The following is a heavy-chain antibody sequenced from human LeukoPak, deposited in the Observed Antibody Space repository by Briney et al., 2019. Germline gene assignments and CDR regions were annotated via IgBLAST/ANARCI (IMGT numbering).Heavy chain of an antibody. CDR2: IYYSGGT. D-gene: IGHD6-13*01. J-gene: IGHJ6*03. CDR3: ARRAAAVGTFYMAF. V-gene: IGHV4-59*01. Sequence: PSETLSLTCTVSGGSINSYYWNWIRQPPGKGLEWIGYIYYSGGTNYNTSLKSRVTIAVDTTKNQFSLKRSSVTAADTAVYYCARRAAAVGTFYMAFGGRGTTFTASS. CDR1: GGSINSYY.